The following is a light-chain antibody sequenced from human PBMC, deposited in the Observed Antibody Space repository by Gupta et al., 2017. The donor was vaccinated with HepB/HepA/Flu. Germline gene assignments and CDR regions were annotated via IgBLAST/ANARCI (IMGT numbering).Light chain of an antibody. V-gene: IGLV1-44*01. CDR3: AAWDDSLNGWV. CDR2: NNN. CDR1: SANIGTTT. J-gene: IGLJ3*02. Sequence: QSVLTQPPSASGTPGQRVTIPCSGSSANIGTTTVNWYQQLPGTAPKLLIQNNNQRPSGVPDRFSGPKSGTSASLAISGLQSEDEADYYCAAWDDSLNGWVFGGGTKLTVL.